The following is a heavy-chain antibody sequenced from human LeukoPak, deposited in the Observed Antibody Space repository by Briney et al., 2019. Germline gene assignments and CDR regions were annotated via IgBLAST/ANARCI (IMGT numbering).Heavy chain of an antibody. CDR1: GFTFSSYW. J-gene: IGHJ4*02. D-gene: IGHD2-2*01. V-gene: IGHV3-7*01. Sequence: GGSLRLSCAASGFTFSSYWISWVRQAPGKGLEWVAHIKQDGSEKYYADSVKGRFTISRDNAKNSLYLQMNSLRAEDTAVYYCARDGPQYLDCSSTSCYSDYWGQGTLVTVSS. CDR3: ARDGPQYLDCSSTSCYSDY. CDR2: IKQDGSEK.